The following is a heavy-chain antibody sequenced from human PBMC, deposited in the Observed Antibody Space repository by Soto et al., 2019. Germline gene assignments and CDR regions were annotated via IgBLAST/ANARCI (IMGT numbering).Heavy chain of an antibody. D-gene: IGHD4-17*01. J-gene: IGHJ3*01. CDR1: GFTFSPYV. CDR2: ISYDGNTE. V-gene: IGHV3-30-3*01. Sequence: QVQLVESGGGVVHHGRSLRLSCVASGFTFSPYVVHWVRQAPGKGLEWVAVISYDGNTEYYADSVKGRLTISRDNSEGTLYLQLNSLRVEVTAVFYCVRVWIPVTPNDAFDVWGQGTMVTVSS. CDR3: VRVWIPVTPNDAFDV.